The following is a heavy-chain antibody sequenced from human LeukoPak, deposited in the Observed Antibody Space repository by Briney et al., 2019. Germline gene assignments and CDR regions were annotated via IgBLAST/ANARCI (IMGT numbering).Heavy chain of an antibody. CDR2: ISTDGSST. V-gene: IGHV3-74*01. D-gene: IGHD6-19*01. CDR3: SRASSSVPNLLDY. CDR1: GFTFSSNW. J-gene: IGHJ4*02. Sequence: GGSLRLSCAASGFTFSSNWMHWVRQGPGKGLVWVSRISTDGSSTTYADSEKGRFTISRDNAKNTLYLQMNSLRAEDTAVYYCSRASSSVPNLLDYWGQGTLVTVSS.